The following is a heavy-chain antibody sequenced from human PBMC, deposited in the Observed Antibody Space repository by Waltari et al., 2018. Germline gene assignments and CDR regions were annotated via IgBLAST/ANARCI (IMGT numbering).Heavy chain of an antibody. CDR3: ATYHTVTLFDY. J-gene: IGHJ4*02. Sequence: EVQLVESGGGLVKPGGSLRLSCAASGFTFSSYSMNWVRQAPGKGLEWVSSISSSSSYIYYAASVKGRFTISRDNAKNSLYLQMNSLRAEDTAVYYCATYHTVTLFDYWGQGTLVTVSS. CDR1: GFTFSSYS. CDR2: ISSSSSYI. V-gene: IGHV3-21*01. D-gene: IGHD4-17*01.